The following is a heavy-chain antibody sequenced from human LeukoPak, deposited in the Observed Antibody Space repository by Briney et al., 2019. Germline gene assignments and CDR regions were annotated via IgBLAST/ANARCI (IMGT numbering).Heavy chain of an antibody. CDR3: ARDALILDY. Sequence: SGTLSLTCAVSGYSISSGYYWGWIRQPPGKGLEWIGSMYHSGSTYYNPSLESRVTMSVDTSKNQFSLKLSSVTAADTAVYYCARDALILDYWGQGTLVTVSS. V-gene: IGHV4-38-2*02. J-gene: IGHJ4*02. D-gene: IGHD2-8*01. CDR1: GYSISSGYY. CDR2: MYHSGST.